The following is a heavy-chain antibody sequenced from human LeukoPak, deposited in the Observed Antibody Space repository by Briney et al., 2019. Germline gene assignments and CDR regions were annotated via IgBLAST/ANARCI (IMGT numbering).Heavy chain of an antibody. CDR1: GGTFSSYA. V-gene: IGHV1-69*13. CDR2: IIPIFGTA. Sequence: SVNVSCKASGGTFSSYAISWVRQAPGQGLEWMGGIIPIFGTANYAQKFQGRVTITADESTSTAYMELGSLRSEDTAVYYCARERTRSKFDYWGQGTLVTVSS. J-gene: IGHJ4*02. CDR3: ARERTRSKFDY.